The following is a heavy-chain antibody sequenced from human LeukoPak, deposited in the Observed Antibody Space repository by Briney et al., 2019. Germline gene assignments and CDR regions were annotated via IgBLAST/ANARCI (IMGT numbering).Heavy chain of an antibody. CDR2: ISGSGGST. J-gene: IGHJ4*02. V-gene: IGHV3-23*01. D-gene: IGHD2/OR15-2a*01. CDR3: AKGPLLWN. CDR1: GFTFRSYG. Sequence: GGSLRLSCAASGFTFRSYGMSWVRQAPGKGLEWVSAISGSGGSTYYADSVKGRFTISRDNAKNSLYLQMNSLRAEDTAVYYCAKGPLLWNWGQGTLVTVSS.